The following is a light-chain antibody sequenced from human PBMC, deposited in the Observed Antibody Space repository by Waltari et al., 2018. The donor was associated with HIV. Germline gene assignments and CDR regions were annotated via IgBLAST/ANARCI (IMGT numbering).Light chain of an antibody. CDR3: QQGSSFPPT. V-gene: IGKV1-12*01. CDR1: QGVDRW. J-gene: IGKJ4*01. Sequence: DIQMTQSPSSVSASIGDRVTITCRASQGVDRWLAWYHKKPGKAPKLLIYAASTLQRGVPSRFSGSGSGTDFTLTISTLQPEDFGTYYCQQGSSFPPTFGGGTKVEIK. CDR2: AAS.